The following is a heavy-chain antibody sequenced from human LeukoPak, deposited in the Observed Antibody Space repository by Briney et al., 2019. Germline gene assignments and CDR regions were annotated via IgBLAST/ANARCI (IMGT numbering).Heavy chain of an antibody. D-gene: IGHD3-22*01. Sequence: ASVKVSCKASGYTFTSYYMHWVRQAPGQVLEWMGWISTYHGNTNYAQIFQDRVTLTTDTSTSTAYMELRRLRSDDTAVYYCARRPNHYDTSGYDYWGQGTLVTVSS. J-gene: IGHJ4*02. CDR3: ARRPNHYDTSGYDY. CDR1: GYTFTSYY. CDR2: ISTYHGNT. V-gene: IGHV1-18*04.